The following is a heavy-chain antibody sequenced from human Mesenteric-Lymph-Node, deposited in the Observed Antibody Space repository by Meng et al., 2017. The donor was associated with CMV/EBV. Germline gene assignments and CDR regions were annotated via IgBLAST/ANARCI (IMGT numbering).Heavy chain of an antibody. D-gene: IGHD3-16*01. V-gene: IGHV6-1*01. CDR3: ASGASRSLDY. CDR1: GDSVSNNDVA. CDR2: TYYKSKWYN. Sequence: SCAISGDSVSNNDVAWNWIRQSPLRGLEWLGRTYYKSKWYNEYAVSVKSRIIFNADTSQNQFSLQLKSVSPEDTAVYYCASGASRSLDYWGQGTQVTVSS. J-gene: IGHJ4*02.